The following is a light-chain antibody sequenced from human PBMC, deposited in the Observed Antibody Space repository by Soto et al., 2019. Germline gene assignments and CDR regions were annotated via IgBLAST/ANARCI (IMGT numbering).Light chain of an antibody. V-gene: IGKV3-15*01. CDR2: GVS. J-gene: IGKJ1*01. CDR1: QSVTTN. Sequence: EIVMTQSPATLSVSPGDRATLSCRASQSVTTNFAWYQQKPGQAPRLLIYGVSTRATGTPTRFSGSGSETEFTLTISSLQSEDFAVYYCQQYIDWPRTFGQGTKVDIK. CDR3: QQYIDWPRT.